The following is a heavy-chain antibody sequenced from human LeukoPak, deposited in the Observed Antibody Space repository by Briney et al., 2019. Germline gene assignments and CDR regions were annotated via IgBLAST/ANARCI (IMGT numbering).Heavy chain of an antibody. D-gene: IGHD6-13*01. Sequence: ASVKVSCKASGGTFSSYAISWVRQAPGQGLEWMGRIIPILGIANYAQKFQGRVTITADKSTSTAYMELSSPRSEDTAVYYCARDRPLIAAAGRAFDYWGQGTLVTVSS. CDR1: GGTFSSYA. V-gene: IGHV1-69*04. J-gene: IGHJ4*02. CDR2: IIPILGIA. CDR3: ARDRPLIAAAGRAFDY.